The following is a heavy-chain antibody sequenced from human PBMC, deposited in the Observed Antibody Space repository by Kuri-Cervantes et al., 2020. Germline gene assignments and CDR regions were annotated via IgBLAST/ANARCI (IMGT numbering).Heavy chain of an antibody. D-gene: IGHD6-13*01. V-gene: IGHV3-66*01. CDR3: ARDSSSWYNYYYYGMDV. CDR2: IYSGGDT. J-gene: IGHJ6*02. Sequence: GESLKISCAASGFTVSGNYMSWVRQAPGKGLEWVSVIYSGGDTYYADPVKGRFTISRDSSRNSLYLQMNSLRAEDTAVYYCARDSSSWYNYYYYGMDVWGQGTTVTVSS. CDR1: GFTVSGNY.